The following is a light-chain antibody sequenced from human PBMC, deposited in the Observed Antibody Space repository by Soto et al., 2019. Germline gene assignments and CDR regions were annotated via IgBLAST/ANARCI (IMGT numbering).Light chain of an antibody. CDR1: ESVSTK. J-gene: IGKJ1*01. CDR2: DAS. CDR3: QQYTDWPRT. V-gene: IGKV3-15*01. Sequence: EIVMTQSLATLSVSPGERATLSCRAGESVSTKLAWYQQKPGQAPRLLIFDASARVNGVPARFRGSGSGTEFTLTISGLQSEDFAVYFCQQYTDWPRTFGQGTKV.